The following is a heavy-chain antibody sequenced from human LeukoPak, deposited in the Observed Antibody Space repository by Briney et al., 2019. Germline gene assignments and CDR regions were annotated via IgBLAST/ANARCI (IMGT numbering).Heavy chain of an antibody. CDR1: GFTFSSYA. CDR3: ARVQGRYSYGSGFDS. V-gene: IGHV3-30*04. Sequence: GGSLRLSCAASGFTFSSYAMHWVRQAPGKGLQWVAVISYDGSNKYYADSVKGRFTISRDNSKNTLYLQMNSLRAEDTAVYYCARVQGRYSYGSGFDSWGQGTLVTVSS. J-gene: IGHJ4*02. CDR2: ISYDGSNK. D-gene: IGHD5-18*01.